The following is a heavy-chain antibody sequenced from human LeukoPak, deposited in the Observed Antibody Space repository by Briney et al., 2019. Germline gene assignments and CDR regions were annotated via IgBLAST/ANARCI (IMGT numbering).Heavy chain of an antibody. CDR3: ARGGDIVVVPAAIHFDY. D-gene: IGHD2-2*02. Sequence: SETLSLTCTVSGGSISSYYWSWIRQPAGKGLEWIGRIYTSGSTNYNPSLKSRVTMSVDTSKNQFSLKLSSVTAADTAVYYCARGGDIVVVPAAIHFDYWGQGTLVTVSS. V-gene: IGHV4-4*07. J-gene: IGHJ4*02. CDR2: IYTSGST. CDR1: GGSISSYY.